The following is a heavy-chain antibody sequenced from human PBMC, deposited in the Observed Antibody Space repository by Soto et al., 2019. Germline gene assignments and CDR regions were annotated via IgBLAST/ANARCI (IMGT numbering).Heavy chain of an antibody. J-gene: IGHJ4*02. V-gene: IGHV4-59*08. CDR1: GGSISSYY. Sequence: PSETLSLTCTVSGGSISSYYWSWIRQPPGKGLEWIGYIYYSGSTNYNPSLNSRVTISVDTSKNQFSLNLSSVTAADTAVYFCARPIDGSRKASIDSWGQGTLVTVSS. CDR2: IYYSGST. CDR3: ARPIDGSRKASIDS. D-gene: IGHD3-16*02.